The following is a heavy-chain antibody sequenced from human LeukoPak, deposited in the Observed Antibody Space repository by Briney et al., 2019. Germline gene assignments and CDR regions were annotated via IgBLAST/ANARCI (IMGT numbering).Heavy chain of an antibody. D-gene: IGHD2-2*01. CDR3: ARAQEELGYCSSTSCRVNWFDP. Sequence: YPSETLSLTCTVSGGSISSGGYYWSWIRQHPGKGLEWIGYIYYSGSTYYNPSLKSRVTISVDTSKNQFSLKLSSVTAADTAVYYCARAQEELGYCSSTSCRVNWFDPWGQGTLVTVSS. CDR2: IYYSGST. J-gene: IGHJ5*02. V-gene: IGHV4-31*03. CDR1: GGSISSGGYY.